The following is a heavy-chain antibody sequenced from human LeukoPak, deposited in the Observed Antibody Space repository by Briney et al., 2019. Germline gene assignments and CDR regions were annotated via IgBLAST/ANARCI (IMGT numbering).Heavy chain of an antibody. D-gene: IGHD1-14*01. CDR3: ARHINQAFFDY. CDR2: IYYSGST. Sequence: SETLSLTCTVSGGSISSSSYYWGWIRQPPGKGLEWIGSIYYSGSTYYNPSLKSRVTISVDTSKNQFSLKLSSVTAADTAVYYCARHINQAFFDYWGQGTLVTVSS. J-gene: IGHJ4*02. V-gene: IGHV4-39*01. CDR1: GGSISSSSYY.